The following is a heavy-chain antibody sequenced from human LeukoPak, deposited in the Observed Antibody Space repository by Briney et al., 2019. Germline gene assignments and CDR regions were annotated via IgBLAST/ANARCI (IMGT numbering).Heavy chain of an antibody. CDR3: ARGYSNLPDY. CDR2: INHSGST. D-gene: IGHD4-11*01. J-gene: IGHJ4*02. CDR1: GGSFSGYY. Sequence: PSETLSLTCAVYGGSFSGYYWSWIRQPPGKGLEWIGEINHSGSTNYNPSLKSRVTISLDTSNNQFSLRLSSVTAADTAVYYCARGYSNLPDYWGQGTLVTVSS. V-gene: IGHV4-34*01.